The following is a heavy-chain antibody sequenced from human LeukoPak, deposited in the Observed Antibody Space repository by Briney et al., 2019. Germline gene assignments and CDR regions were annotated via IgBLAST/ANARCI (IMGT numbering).Heavy chain of an antibody. J-gene: IGHJ1*01. CDR1: GYTFTTHG. CDR3: AKDDELLYFIFQH. D-gene: IGHD2-8*01. V-gene: IGHV1-18*01. CDR2: ISAYSGNT. Sequence: ASVKISCKASGYTFTTHGISWVRQAPGQGLEWMGWISAYSGNTNYAQSLQGRVTMTTDTSTSTAYMELRSLRSDDTAVYYCAKDDELLYFIFQHWGQGTLVTVSS.